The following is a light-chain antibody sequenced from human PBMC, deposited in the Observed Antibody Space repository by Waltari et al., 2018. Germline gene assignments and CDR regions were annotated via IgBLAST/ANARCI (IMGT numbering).Light chain of an antibody. CDR3: SSYTSSSLYV. CDR2: DVS. Sequence: QSALTQPASVSGSPGQSITISCTGTSSDVGGYNYVSWYQQHPGKAPIFMIYDVSNRPSGVANRFSGSKSGNTASLTISGLQAEDEADYYCSSYTSSSLYVFGTGTKVTVL. V-gene: IGLV2-14*03. CDR1: SSDVGGYNY. J-gene: IGLJ1*01.